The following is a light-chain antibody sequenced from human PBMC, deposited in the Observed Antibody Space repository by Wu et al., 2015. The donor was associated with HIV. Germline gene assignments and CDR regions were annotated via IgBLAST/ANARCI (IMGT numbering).Light chain of an antibody. V-gene: IGKV3-15*01. CDR1: QSITNN. CDR3: RQYNDWPRT. CDR2: GSS. J-gene: IGKJ1*01. Sequence: EIVMTQSPATVSVSPGESATLSCRASQSITNNLAWYHHKPGQAPRLLIYGSSTRATGIPARFSGSGSGTEFTLTINSMESEDFAIYYCRQYNDWPRTFGQGTKVEI.